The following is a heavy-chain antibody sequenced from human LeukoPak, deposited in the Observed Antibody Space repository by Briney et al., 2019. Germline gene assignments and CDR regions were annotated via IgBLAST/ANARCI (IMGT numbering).Heavy chain of an antibody. D-gene: IGHD2-21*01. CDR1: GFTFSSYS. Sequence: GGSLRLSCAASGFTFSSYSMNWVRQAPGKGLEWVSSISSSSSYIYYADSGKGRFTISRDNAKNSLYLQMNSLRAEDTAVYYCARRLYYYYGMDVWGQGTTVTVSS. CDR3: ARRLYYYYGMDV. V-gene: IGHV3-21*01. J-gene: IGHJ6*02. CDR2: ISSSSSYI.